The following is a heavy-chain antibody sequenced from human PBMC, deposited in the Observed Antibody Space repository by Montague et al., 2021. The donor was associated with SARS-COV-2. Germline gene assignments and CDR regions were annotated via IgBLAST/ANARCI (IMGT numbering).Heavy chain of an antibody. J-gene: IGHJ4*02. CDR2: IYYSGST. CDR3: ATITLGYCTNGVCQPPDY. Sequence: SETLSLTCTVSGGSISSGGYYWSWIRQHPGKGLEWIGYIYYSGSTYYNPSLKSRVTISVDTSKNQFSLKLSSVTAADTAVYYCATITLGYCTNGVCQPPDYWGQGTLVTVSS. CDR1: GGSISSGGYY. D-gene: IGHD2-8*01. V-gene: IGHV4-39*01.